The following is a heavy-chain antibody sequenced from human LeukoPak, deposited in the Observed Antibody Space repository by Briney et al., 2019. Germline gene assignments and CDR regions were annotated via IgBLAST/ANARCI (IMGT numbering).Heavy chain of an antibody. CDR1: GYSFTAYF. Sequence: ASVKVSCKTSGYSFTAYFMHWVRLAPGQGLEWMGWIDPNSGGTDYAQKFQGRVTMTRDTSISTAYMELSSLMSDDTAIYYCARGGGGLQHWGQGTLVTVSS. V-gene: IGHV1-2*02. D-gene: IGHD2-15*01. J-gene: IGHJ1*01. CDR2: IDPNSGGT. CDR3: ARGGGGLQH.